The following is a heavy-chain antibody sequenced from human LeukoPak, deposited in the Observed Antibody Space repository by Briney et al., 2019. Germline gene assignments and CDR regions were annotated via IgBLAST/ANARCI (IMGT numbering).Heavy chain of an antibody. CDR3: ARLSNPYGGFHLDF. J-gene: IGHJ4*02. Sequence: SETLSLTCTVSGGSISSSRSYWGWIRQSPGKGLEWIGSSSSSGTTYYNPSLKNRVTMSLDTPNNQFSLRLSSVTAADTAFYYCARLSNPYGGFHLDFWGQGTLVTVSS. CDR2: SSSSGTT. CDR1: GGSISSSRSY. D-gene: IGHD3-16*01. V-gene: IGHV4-39*07.